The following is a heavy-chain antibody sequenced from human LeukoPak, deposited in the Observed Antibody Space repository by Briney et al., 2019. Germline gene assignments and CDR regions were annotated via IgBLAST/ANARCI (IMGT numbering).Heavy chain of an antibody. CDR3: ARGPVVPAAAYVFDY. CDR1: GGSFSGYY. CDR2: INHSGGT. V-gene: IGHV4-34*01. Sequence: SETLSLTCAVYGGSFSGYYWSWIRQPPGKGLEWIGEINHSGGTNYNPSLKSRVTISVDTSKNQFSLKLSSVTAADTAVYYCARGPVVPAAAYVFDYWGQGTLVTVSS. D-gene: IGHD2-2*01. J-gene: IGHJ4*02.